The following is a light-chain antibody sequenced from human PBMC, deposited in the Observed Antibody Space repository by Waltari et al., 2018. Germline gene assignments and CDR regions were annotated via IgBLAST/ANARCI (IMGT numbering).Light chain of an antibody. CDR2: KAS. V-gene: IGKV1-39*01. CDR3: QHGYGAPYS. J-gene: IGKJ2*03. CDR1: ENVNKY. Sequence: DIQMTQSPPSLSASVGDRVTITCRASENVNKYLYWYQQKPGKAPKLLIYKASTSQSGVPSRFSGSGSGTEYTFTISSLQSEDVATYYCQHGYGAPYSFGQGTKVEIK.